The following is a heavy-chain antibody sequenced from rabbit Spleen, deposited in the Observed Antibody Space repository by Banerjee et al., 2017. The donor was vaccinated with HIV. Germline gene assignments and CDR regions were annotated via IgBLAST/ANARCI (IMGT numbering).Heavy chain of an antibody. CDR1: GFSFSSRYY. CDR2: IYTGSSGST. CDR3: ARDTSSSFSSYGMDL. Sequence: QSLEESGGDLVKPGASLTLTCTASGFSFSSRYYMCWVRQAPGKGLEWIACIYTGSSGSTYYASWATGRFTCSKTSSTTVTLQMTSLTAADTATYFCARDTSSSFSSYGMDLWGPGTLVTVS. J-gene: IGHJ6*01. D-gene: IGHD1-1*01. V-gene: IGHV1S40*01.